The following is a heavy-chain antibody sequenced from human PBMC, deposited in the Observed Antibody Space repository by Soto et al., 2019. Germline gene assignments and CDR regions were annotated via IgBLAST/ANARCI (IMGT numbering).Heavy chain of an antibody. CDR2: MNPNSGNR. CDR3: TQTPPSWGEFEN. D-gene: IGHD7-27*01. V-gene: IGHV1-8*01. CDR1: GYTFTDYD. J-gene: IGHJ4*02. Sequence: QVQLVQSGAEVKKPGASVKVSCKASGYTFTDYDFHWVRQATGQGLEWMGWMNPNSGNRGYAQNFQDRLTMTSNTYISTAYMELSSLRSEDTAVYYCTQTPPSWGEFENWGQGTLVTVPS.